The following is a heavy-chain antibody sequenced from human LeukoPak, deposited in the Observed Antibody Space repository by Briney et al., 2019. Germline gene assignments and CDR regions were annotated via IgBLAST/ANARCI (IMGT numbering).Heavy chain of an antibody. Sequence: GGSLRLSCAASGFTFSSYAMSWVRQAPGKGLEWVSAISGSGGSTYYADSVKGRFTISRDNSKNTLYLQMNSLRAEDTAVYYCAKDLLHYYDSSGYYPFDYWGQGTLVTVSS. CDR3: AKDLLHYYDSSGYYPFDY. CDR1: GFTFSSYA. V-gene: IGHV3-23*01. D-gene: IGHD3-22*01. CDR2: ISGSGGST. J-gene: IGHJ4*02.